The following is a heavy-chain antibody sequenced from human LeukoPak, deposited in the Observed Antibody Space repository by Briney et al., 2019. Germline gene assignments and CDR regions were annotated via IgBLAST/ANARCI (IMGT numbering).Heavy chain of an antibody. D-gene: IGHD6-13*01. CDR1: GFSFSSYR. CDR3: AREPIAAAGTNGLDY. CDR2: ISSSSSYI. V-gene: IGHV3-21*01. J-gene: IGHJ4*02. Sequence: GGSLRLSCAASGFSFSSYRMNWVRQAPGKGLEWVSSISSSSSYIYYADSVKGRFTISRDNAKNSLYLQMNSLRAEDTAVYYCAREPIAAAGTNGLDYWGQGTLVTVSS.